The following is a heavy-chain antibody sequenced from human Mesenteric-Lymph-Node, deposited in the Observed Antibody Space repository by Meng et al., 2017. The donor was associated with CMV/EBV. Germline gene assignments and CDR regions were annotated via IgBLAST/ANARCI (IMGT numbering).Heavy chain of an antibody. CDR3: ARPGAAAGTGGFFDY. V-gene: IGHV3-66*04. J-gene: IGHJ4*02. D-gene: IGHD6-13*01. Sequence: VYGFSVSDNYVSWVRQAPGKGLEWVSIIYKGGGASYGDSVKGRFTISRDNSQNTVFLHMNSLRAEDTAVYYCARPGAAAGTGGFFDYWGQGTLVTVSS. CDR1: GFSVSDNY. CDR2: IYKGGGA.